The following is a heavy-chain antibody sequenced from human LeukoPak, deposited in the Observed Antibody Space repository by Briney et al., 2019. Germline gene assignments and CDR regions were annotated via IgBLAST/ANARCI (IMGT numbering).Heavy chain of an antibody. CDR2: ISAYNGNT. Sequence: GASVKVSCKASGYTFTSYGISWVRQAPGQGLEWMGWISAYNGNTNYAQKLQGRVTMTTDTSTSTAYMELRSLRSDDTAVYYCARGFLYYDILTGSSIRPLYYFDYWGQGTLVTVSS. CDR3: ARGFLYYDILTGSSIRPLYYFDY. D-gene: IGHD3-9*01. CDR1: GYTFTSYG. V-gene: IGHV1-18*01. J-gene: IGHJ4*02.